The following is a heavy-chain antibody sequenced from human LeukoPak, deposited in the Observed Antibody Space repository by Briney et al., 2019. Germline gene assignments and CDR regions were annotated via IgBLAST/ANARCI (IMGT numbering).Heavy chain of an antibody. J-gene: IGHJ4*02. CDR1: GGSISSSSYY. V-gene: IGHV4-39*01. Sequence: SETLSLTCTVSGGSISSSSYYWGWIRQPPGKGLEWIGSIYYSGSTYYNPSLKSRVTISVDTSKNQFSLKLSSVTAADTAVYYCARTPLRQWLVRGLVDYWGQGTLVTVSS. D-gene: IGHD6-19*01. CDR2: IYYSGST. CDR3: ARTPLRQWLVRGLVDY.